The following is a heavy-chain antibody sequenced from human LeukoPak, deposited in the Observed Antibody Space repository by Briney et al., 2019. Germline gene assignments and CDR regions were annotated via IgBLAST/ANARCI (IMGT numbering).Heavy chain of an antibody. CDR3: ARVRDYCTSTSCPTAYYGMDV. J-gene: IGHJ6*01. CDR1: GYTFTSYG. Sequence: GASVKVSCKASGYTFTSYGISWVRQAPGQGLEWMGWISAYNGNTNYAQKLQGRVTMTTDTSTSTAYMELRSLRPDDTAVYYCARVRDYCTSTSCPTAYYGMDVWGQGTTVTVSS. D-gene: IGHD2-2*01. CDR2: ISAYNGNT. V-gene: IGHV1-18*01.